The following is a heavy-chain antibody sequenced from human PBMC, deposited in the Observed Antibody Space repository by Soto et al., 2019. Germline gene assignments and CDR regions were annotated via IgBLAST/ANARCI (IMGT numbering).Heavy chain of an antibody. CDR1: GGSISSGGYY. Sequence: ASETLSLTCTVSGGSISSGGYYWSWIRQHPGKGLEWIGYIYYSGSTYYNPSLKSRVTISVDTSKNQFSLKLSSVTAADTAVYYCARVEAMVYFDYWGQGTLVTAPQ. J-gene: IGHJ4*02. V-gene: IGHV4-31*03. D-gene: IGHD5-18*01. CDR2: IYYSGST. CDR3: ARVEAMVYFDY.